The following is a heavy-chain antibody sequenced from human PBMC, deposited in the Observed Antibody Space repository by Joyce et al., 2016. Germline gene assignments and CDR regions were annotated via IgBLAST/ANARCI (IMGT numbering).Heavy chain of an antibody. Sequence: QLQLQESGPGLVKPSETLSLTCTLSCVSIGSGSYCWGWIHQPPGKGPEWIGNIYHTGSTRYPSSLRSRVALSLDTTKNQFSLSLSSVTAADTAFYFCARVFITGNYLRGWFDSWGQGILVTVSS. J-gene: IGHJ5*01. CDR2: IYHTGST. CDR1: CVSIGSGSYC. V-gene: IGHV4-39*07. CDR3: ARVFITGNYLRGWFDS. D-gene: IGHD1-26*01.